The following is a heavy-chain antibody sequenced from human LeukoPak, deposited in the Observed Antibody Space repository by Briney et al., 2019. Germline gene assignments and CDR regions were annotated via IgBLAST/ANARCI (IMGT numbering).Heavy chain of an antibody. D-gene: IGHD6-6*01. J-gene: IGHJ4*02. CDR3: AKGGGIVARYFDF. CDR2: IKNSGSST. CDR1: GFTFSDYY. Sequence: GGSLRLSCAASGFTFSDYYMTWVRQAPGKGLEWVSTIKNSGSSTYYADSVKGRFTISRDNSKNTLYLQMNSLRAEDTAVYYCAKGGGIVARYFDFWGQGTLVTVSS. V-gene: IGHV3-23*01.